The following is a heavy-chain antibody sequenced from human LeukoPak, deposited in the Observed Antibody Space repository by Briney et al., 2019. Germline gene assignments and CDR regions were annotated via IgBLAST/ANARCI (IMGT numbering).Heavy chain of an antibody. V-gene: IGHV3-74*01. CDR3: VRDFKDLGQ. CDR1: GFTFSSYW. J-gene: IGHJ4*02. D-gene: IGHD7-27*01. CDR2: ISTDGKTT. Sequence: GESLRLSCAASGFTFSSYWMRWVRHAPGKGLVWISCISTDGKTTRHADSVKGRFTISRDNSKNTLYLQMSRLRVDDTAVYYCVRDFKDLGQWGQGSLLTVSS.